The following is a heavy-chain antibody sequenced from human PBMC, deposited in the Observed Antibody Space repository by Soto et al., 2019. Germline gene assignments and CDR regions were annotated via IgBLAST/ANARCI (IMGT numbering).Heavy chain of an antibody. CDR1: GYTFTGYY. V-gene: IGHV1-2*02. Sequence: GASVKVSCKASGYTFTGYYVNWARQAPRQGLEWMGWINPDNGVPNYAQKFQGRVTLSRDTSINTAYMELSRLTSDDTAMYYCARTDYLFSTLTYYFDYWGQGTLVTVSS. CDR2: INPDNGVP. CDR3: ARTDYLFSTLTYYFDY. J-gene: IGHJ4*02. D-gene: IGHD3-16*01.